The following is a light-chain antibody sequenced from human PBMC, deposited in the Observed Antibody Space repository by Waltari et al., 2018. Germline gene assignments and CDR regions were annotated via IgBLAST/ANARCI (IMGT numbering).Light chain of an antibody. Sequence: QSALTQPPSASGSPGQSITISCTGTTRDVGAYNYVPWYQQHPGQAPKLMIYAVIKRPSGVPDRFSGSKSGNTASLTVSGLQAEDEADYHCSSYAGSKNWVFGGGTKLTVL. V-gene: IGLV2-8*01. J-gene: IGLJ3*02. CDR2: AVI. CDR1: TRDVGAYNY. CDR3: SSYAGSKNWV.